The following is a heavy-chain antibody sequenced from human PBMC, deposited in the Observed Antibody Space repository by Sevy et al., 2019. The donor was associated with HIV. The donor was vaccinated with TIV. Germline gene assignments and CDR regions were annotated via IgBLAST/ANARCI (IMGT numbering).Heavy chain of an antibody. CDR1: GFAFSTHA. CDR2: IKSKKDGGAT. CDR3: SSQGERY. D-gene: IGHD3-16*01. J-gene: IGHJ4*02. Sequence: GGSLRLSCAASGFAFSTHAMHWVRRAPGKGLEWVGRIKSKKDGGATDYAAPANGRFTISRDDSKNTLYLQMNSLKIEDTGFYYCSSQGERYWGLGTLVTVSS. V-gene: IGHV3-15*01.